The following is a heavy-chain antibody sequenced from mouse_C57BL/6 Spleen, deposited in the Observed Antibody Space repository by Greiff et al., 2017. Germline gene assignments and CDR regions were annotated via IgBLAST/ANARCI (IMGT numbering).Heavy chain of an antibody. CDR1: GFTFSSYG. D-gene: IGHD2-4*01. J-gene: IGHJ4*01. Sequence: EVHLVESGGDLVKPGGSLKLSCAASGFTFSSYGMSWVRQTPDKRLEWVATIRSGGSNTYYPERVKGRFTISRDNAKNTLYLQMSSLKSDDTAMYYCARCYYDYYYAMDYWGQGTSVTVSS. CDR2: IRSGGSNT. V-gene: IGHV5-6*01. CDR3: ARCYYDYYYAMDY.